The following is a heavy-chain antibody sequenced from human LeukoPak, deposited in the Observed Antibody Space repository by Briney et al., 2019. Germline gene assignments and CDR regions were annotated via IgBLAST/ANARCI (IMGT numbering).Heavy chain of an antibody. V-gene: IGHV4-59*08. Sequence: SETLSLTCTVSGGSTSSYYWSWIRQPPGKGLEWIGYIYYSGSTNYNPSLKSRLTTSIDTSKNQFSLKLSSVTAADTAVYYCARHSGAGTGFVYWGQGTLVTVSS. CDR3: ARHSGAGTGFVY. CDR1: GGSTSSYY. J-gene: IGHJ4*02. CDR2: IYYSGST. D-gene: IGHD6-19*01.